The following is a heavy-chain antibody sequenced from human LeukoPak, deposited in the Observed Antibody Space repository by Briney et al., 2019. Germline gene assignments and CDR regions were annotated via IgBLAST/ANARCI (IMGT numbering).Heavy chain of an antibody. D-gene: IGHD2-8*01. CDR1: GGSFSSYY. V-gene: IGHV4-59*01. CDR3: ARDAGYCTNGVCYSVAWFDP. CDR2: IYYSGST. J-gene: IGHJ5*02. Sequence: SETLSLTCTVSGGSFSSYYWSWIRQPPGKGLEWIGYIYYSGSTNYNPSLKSRVTISVDTSKNQFSLKLSSVTAADTAVYYCARDAGYCTNGVCYSVAWFDPWGQGTLVTVFS.